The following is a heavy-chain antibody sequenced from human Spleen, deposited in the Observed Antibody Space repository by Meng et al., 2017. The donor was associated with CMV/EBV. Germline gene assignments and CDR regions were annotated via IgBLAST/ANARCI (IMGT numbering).Heavy chain of an antibody. CDR3: ARDFGSFGQPIRGYLDS. D-gene: IGHD3-10*01. V-gene: IGHV3-30*01. Sequence: LSLTCAASGFSISPYAMQWVRQAPGKGLEWVAVISFDASNKRYADSVKGRFAISRDNSKDTLYLEMNSLRTEDTAVYYCARDFGSFGQPIRGYLDSWGQGTLVTVSS. CDR1: GFSISPYA. J-gene: IGHJ4*02. CDR2: ISFDASNK.